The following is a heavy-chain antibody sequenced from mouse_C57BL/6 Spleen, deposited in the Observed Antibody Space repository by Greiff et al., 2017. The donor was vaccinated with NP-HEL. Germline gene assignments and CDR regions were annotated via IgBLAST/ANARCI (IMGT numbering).Heavy chain of an antibody. D-gene: IGHD2-3*01. Sequence: EVKLMESGEGLVKPGGSLKLSCAASGFTFSSYAMSWVRQTPEKRLEWVAYISSGGDYIYYADTVKGRFTISRDKARNTLYLQMSSLKSEDTAMYYCTRGGYDYIDYWGQGTTLTVSS. CDR2: ISSGGDYI. V-gene: IGHV5-9-1*02. CDR3: TRGGYDYIDY. J-gene: IGHJ2*01. CDR1: GFTFSSYA.